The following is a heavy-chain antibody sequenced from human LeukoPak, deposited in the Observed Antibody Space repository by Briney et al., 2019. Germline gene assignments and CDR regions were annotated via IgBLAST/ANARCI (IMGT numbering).Heavy chain of an antibody. Sequence: ASVKVSCRASGYTFTSYDFNWVRQATGQRPEWMGWMSPNSGDTGYAQKFQDRVTMTRNTSISTAYIELSSLRSDDTAVYYCARAYGSGTIDYWGQGTLVTVSS. D-gene: IGHD3-10*01. CDR2: MSPNSGDT. V-gene: IGHV1-8*01. CDR1: GYTFTSYD. J-gene: IGHJ4*02. CDR3: ARAYGSGTIDY.